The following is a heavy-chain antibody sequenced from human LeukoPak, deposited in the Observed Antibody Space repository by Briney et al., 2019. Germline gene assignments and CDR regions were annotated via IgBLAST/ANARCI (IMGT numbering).Heavy chain of an antibody. CDR2: IDPNSGGT. J-gene: IGHJ6*03. Sequence: SVKVSCKASGYTFTGYYMHWVRQAPGQGLEWMGRIDPNSGGTNYEQKFQGRVTMTRDTSSSTAYMELSRLRSDDTAVYYCARDGHTSGYYYMDVWGKGTTVTVSS. CDR3: ARDGHTSGYYYMDV. CDR1: GYTFTGYY. V-gene: IGHV1-2*06.